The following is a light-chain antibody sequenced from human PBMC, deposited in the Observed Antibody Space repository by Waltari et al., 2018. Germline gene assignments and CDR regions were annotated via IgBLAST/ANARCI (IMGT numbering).Light chain of an antibody. CDR1: QSVLYSPNNKNY. Sequence: DFVMTQSPDSLAVALGERATINCKSSQSVLYSPNNKNYLAWYQQKPGQPPKLLIYWASTRESGVPDRFSGSGSGTDFTLTISSLQAEDVAVYYCLQYSPTPWPFGPGTKVEIK. J-gene: IGKJ1*01. V-gene: IGKV4-1*01. CDR2: WAS. CDR3: LQYSPTPWP.